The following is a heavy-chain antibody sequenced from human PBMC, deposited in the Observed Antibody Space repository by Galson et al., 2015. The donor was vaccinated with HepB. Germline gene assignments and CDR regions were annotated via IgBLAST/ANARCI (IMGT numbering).Heavy chain of an antibody. CDR1: GFLFIRQG. CDR3: AKDVGNIGRYFDF. Sequence: SLRLSCAASGFLFIRQGMSWVRHVPGKGLEWVSGLTGSGLTTYYSESVKGRFTVSRDNSKNILYLQMDNLRADDTAIYYCAKDVGNIGRYFDFWGQGTLVTVSS. CDR2: LTGSGLTT. D-gene: IGHD2/OR15-2a*01. V-gene: IGHV3-23*01. J-gene: IGHJ4*02.